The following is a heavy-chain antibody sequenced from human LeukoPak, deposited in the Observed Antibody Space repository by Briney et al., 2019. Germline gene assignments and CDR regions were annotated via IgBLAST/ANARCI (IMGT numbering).Heavy chain of an antibody. Sequence: PGGSLRLSCAASGFTFSSYWMHWIRQAPGKGLVWVSRIHSDGIGTSYADSVRGRFTISRDSAKNTLYLQMNSLRAEDTAVYYCARDQGSFDYWGQGTLVTVSS. J-gene: IGHJ4*02. CDR2: IHSDGIGT. CDR3: ARDQGSFDY. V-gene: IGHV3-74*01. CDR1: GFTFSSYW.